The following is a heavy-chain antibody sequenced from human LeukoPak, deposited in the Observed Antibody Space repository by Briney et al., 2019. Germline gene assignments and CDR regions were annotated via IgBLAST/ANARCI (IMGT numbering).Heavy chain of an antibody. CDR1: GGSISSYY. CDR2: IYYSGST. CDR3: AREFGSSGFFDY. Sequence: SETLSLTCTVSGGSISSYYWSWIRQPPGKGLEWIGYIYYSGSTNYNPSLKSRVTISVDTSKNQFSLKLSSVTAADTAVYYCAREFGSSGFFDYWGQGTLVTVSS. J-gene: IGHJ4*02. D-gene: IGHD3-22*01. V-gene: IGHV4-59*01.